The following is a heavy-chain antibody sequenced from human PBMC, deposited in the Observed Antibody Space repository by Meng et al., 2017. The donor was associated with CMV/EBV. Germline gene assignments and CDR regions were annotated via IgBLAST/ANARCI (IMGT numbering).Heavy chain of an antibody. Sequence: GESLKISCSASGFTFSSYGMHWVRQAPGKGLEWVAFIRYDGSNKYYADSVKGRFTISRDNSKNTLYLQMNSRRAEDTAVYYCAKDYSPYCSSTSCYGYFDYWGQGTLVTVSS. CDR3: AKDYSPYCSSTSCYGYFDY. J-gene: IGHJ4*02. CDR2: IRYDGSNK. V-gene: IGHV3-30*02. D-gene: IGHD2-2*01. CDR1: GFTFSSYG.